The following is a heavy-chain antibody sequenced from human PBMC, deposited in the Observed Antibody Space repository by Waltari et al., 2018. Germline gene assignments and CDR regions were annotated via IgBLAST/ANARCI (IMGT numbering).Heavy chain of an antibody. Sequence: QVQLQESGPGLVKPSETLSLTCTVSGGSISSYYWSWIRQPAGKGLEWIGRSYTSGSTNYNPSLKSRVTMSVDTSKNQFSLKLSSVTAADTAVYYCARGLQGLGSWYGGYNWFDPWGQGTLVTVSS. D-gene: IGHD6-13*01. V-gene: IGHV4-4*07. CDR2: SYTSGST. CDR1: GGSISSYY. CDR3: ARGLQGLGSWYGGYNWFDP. J-gene: IGHJ5*02.